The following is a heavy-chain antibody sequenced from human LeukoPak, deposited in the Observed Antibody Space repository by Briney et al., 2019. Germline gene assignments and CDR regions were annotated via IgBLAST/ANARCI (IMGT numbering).Heavy chain of an antibody. Sequence: PSQTLSLTCTVSGGSISSGDYYWSWIRQPPGKGLEWIGYIYYSGSTYYNPSLKSRVTISVDTSKNQFSLKLSSVTAADTAVYYCAWLPLGIEGLDYWGQGTLVTVSS. CDR1: GGSISSGDYY. V-gene: IGHV4-30-4*01. D-gene: IGHD7-27*01. CDR3: AWLPLGIEGLDY. J-gene: IGHJ4*02. CDR2: IYYSGST.